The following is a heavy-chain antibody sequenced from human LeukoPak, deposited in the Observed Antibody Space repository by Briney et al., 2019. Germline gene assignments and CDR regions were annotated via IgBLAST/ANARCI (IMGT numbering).Heavy chain of an antibody. V-gene: IGHV3-11*04. Sequence: GGSLRLSCAASGFTFSDYYMSWIRQAPGKGLGWVSYISSSGSTIYYALSVKGRFTISIDNAKNTLYLQMNSLRAEDTAVYYCARDQDPRIVGATVHLDYWGQGTLVTVSS. CDR1: GFTFSDYY. J-gene: IGHJ4*02. D-gene: IGHD1-26*01. CDR2: ISSSGSTI. CDR3: ARDQDPRIVGATVHLDY.